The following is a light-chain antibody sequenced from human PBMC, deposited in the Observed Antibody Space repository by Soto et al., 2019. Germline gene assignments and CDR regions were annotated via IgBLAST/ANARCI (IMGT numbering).Light chain of an antibody. CDR2: GAS. J-gene: IGKJ1*01. CDR1: QSVSNDF. Sequence: EIVLTQSPGILSLSPGERATLSCRASQSVSNDFLAWYQQKPGQAPRLLIYGASTRATGIPARYSGSGSGTEFTLTISSLQPDDFATYYCQQYNSYSRTFGQGTKVDNK. CDR3: QQYNSYSRT. V-gene: IGKV3-15*01.